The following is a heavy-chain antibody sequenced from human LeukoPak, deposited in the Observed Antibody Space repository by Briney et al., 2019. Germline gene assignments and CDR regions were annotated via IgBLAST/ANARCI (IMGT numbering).Heavy chain of an antibody. Sequence: GGSLRLSCAASGFTFSSYGMHWIRQAPGKGLEWVAVIWYDGSNKFYTDSVKGRFTISRDNSKNTLYLQMDSLRDEDTAVYYCARELNYFDYWGQGTLVTVSS. J-gene: IGHJ4*02. CDR3: ARELNYFDY. CDR2: IWYDGSNK. V-gene: IGHV3-33*01. CDR1: GFTFSSYG.